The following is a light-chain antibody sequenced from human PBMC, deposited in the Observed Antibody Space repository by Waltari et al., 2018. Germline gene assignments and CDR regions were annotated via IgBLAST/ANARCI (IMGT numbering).Light chain of an antibody. Sequence: EIVLTQSPGTLSLSPGERATLSCRASQMIDNNFLAWYQQRPGQAPRLLLYAASRRATGIPVRFSGSGSGTDFTLTISRLEPEDFAVYYCQEFGTSPRITFGPGTKVYI. V-gene: IGKV3-20*01. J-gene: IGKJ3*01. CDR2: AAS. CDR3: QEFGTSPRIT. CDR1: QMIDNNF.